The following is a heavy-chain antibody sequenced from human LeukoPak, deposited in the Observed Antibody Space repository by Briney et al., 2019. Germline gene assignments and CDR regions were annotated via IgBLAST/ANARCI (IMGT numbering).Heavy chain of an antibody. CDR1: GGSISSDNR. CDR2: IYYSGTA. J-gene: IGHJ4*02. V-gene: IGHV4-4*02. Sequence: PSGTLSLTCDVSGGSISSDNRWSWVRQPPGKGLEWVGEIYYSGTANQNPSLESRVTMSVDRSKNQFSLNLSSVTAADTAVYYCAREGGPYRPLDYSGQGTLVTVSS. CDR3: AREGGPYRPLDY.